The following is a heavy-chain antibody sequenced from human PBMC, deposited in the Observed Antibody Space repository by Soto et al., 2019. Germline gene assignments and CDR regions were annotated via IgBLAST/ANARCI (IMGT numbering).Heavy chain of an antibody. CDR1: GFSLSTSGVC. J-gene: IGHJ4*02. CDR2: IYWNDDK. V-gene: IGHV2-5*01. Sequence: QITLKESGPTLVKPTQTLTLTCTFSGFSLSTSGVCVGWIRQPPGKALEWLALIYWNDDKRYSPSLKNRLTITKDTSKNQVVLTMTNMDPVDTATYYCAHQITPYSSSWSTNFDYWGQGTLVTVSS. D-gene: IGHD6-13*01. CDR3: AHQITPYSSSWSTNFDY.